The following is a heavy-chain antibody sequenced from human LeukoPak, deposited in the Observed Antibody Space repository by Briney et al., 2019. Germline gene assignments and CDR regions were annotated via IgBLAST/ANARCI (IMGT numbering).Heavy chain of an antibody. CDR1: GYTFTSYD. CDR3: ARGPLVRLPSSFDP. Sequence: ASVKVSCKASGYTFTSYDINWVRQGTGQGLEWMGWMNPNSGNTGSAQRFQGRVTMTRDTSRSTAYMELRSLTSEDTAVYYCARGPLVRLPSSFDPWGQGTLVTVSS. CDR2: MNPNSGNT. J-gene: IGHJ5*02. D-gene: IGHD3-16*02. V-gene: IGHV1-8*01.